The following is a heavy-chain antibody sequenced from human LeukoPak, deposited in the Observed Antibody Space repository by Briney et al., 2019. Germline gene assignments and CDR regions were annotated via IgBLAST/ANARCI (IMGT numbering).Heavy chain of an antibody. CDR3: AREIGYYDSSGYYTGDAFDI. D-gene: IGHD3-22*01. CDR1: GFTFSSYS. Sequence: PGGSLRLSCAASGFTFSSYSMNWVRQAPGKGLEWVSSISSGSSYIYYADSVKGRFTISRDNAKNSLYLQMNSLRAEDTAVYYCAREIGYYDSSGYYTGDAFDIWGQGTMVTVSS. CDR2: ISSGSSYI. J-gene: IGHJ3*02. V-gene: IGHV3-21*01.